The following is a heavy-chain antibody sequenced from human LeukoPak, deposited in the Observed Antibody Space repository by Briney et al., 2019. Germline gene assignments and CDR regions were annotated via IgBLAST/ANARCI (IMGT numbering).Heavy chain of an antibody. D-gene: IGHD2-15*01. CDR3: ARHRAATAYYYMDV. V-gene: IGHV4-39*01. CDR2: IYYSGST. CDR1: GGSISSSSYY. J-gene: IGHJ6*03. Sequence: SETLSLTCTVSGGSISSSSYYWGWIRQPPGKGLEWIGSIYYSGSTYYNPSLKSRVTISVDTSKNQFSLKLSSVTAAGTAVYYCARHRAATAYYYMDVWGKGTTVTVSS.